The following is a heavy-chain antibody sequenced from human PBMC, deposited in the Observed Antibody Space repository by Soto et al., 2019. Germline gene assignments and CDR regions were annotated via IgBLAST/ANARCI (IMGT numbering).Heavy chain of an antibody. D-gene: IGHD3-9*01. CDR1: GFTFSNAW. Sequence: GGSLRLSCAASGFTFSNAWMSWVRQAPGKGLEWVGRIKSKTDGGTTDYAAPVKGRFTISRDDSKNTLYLQMNSLKTEDTAVYYCTTTTDYILTGDYYYYGMDVWGQGTTVTVSS. CDR2: IKSKTDGGTT. V-gene: IGHV3-15*01. CDR3: TTTTDYILTGDYYYYGMDV. J-gene: IGHJ6*02.